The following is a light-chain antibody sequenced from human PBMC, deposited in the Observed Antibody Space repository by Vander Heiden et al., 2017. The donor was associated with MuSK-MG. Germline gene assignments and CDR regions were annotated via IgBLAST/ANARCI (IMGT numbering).Light chain of an antibody. CDR3: NSYTTSGHVI. J-gene: IGLJ2*01. Sequence: QSALTQPASGSGSPGQSITISCTGTSSDVGAYYFVSWYQQPPGKAPKLRIYDVSNRPSGVSNRFSGSKSGNTASLTISGLQAEDEADYYCNSYTTSGHVIFGGGTKLTVL. V-gene: IGLV2-14*03. CDR2: DVS. CDR1: SSDVGAYYF.